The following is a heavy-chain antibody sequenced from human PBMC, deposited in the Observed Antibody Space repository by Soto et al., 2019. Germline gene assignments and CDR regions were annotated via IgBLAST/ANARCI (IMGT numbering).Heavy chain of an antibody. Sequence: ASVKVSCKASGYTFTSYDINWVRQATGQGLEWMGWMNPNSGNTGYAQKFLGRVTMTRNTSISTAYMELSSLRSEDTAVYYCARASTGGWLDYYYYGKDVWGQGTTVTV. CDR2: MNPNSGNT. CDR1: GYTFTSYD. J-gene: IGHJ6*02. D-gene: IGHD6-19*01. CDR3: ARASTGGWLDYYYYGKDV. V-gene: IGHV1-8*01.